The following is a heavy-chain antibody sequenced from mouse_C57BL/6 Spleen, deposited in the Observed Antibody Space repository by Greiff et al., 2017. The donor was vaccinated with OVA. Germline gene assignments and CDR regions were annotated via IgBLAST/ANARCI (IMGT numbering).Heavy chain of an antibody. J-gene: IGHJ4*01. V-gene: IGHV1-53*01. CDR2: INPSNGGT. CDR1: GYTFTSYW. CDR3: AALGYPYYYAMAY. D-gene: IGHD1-2*01. Sequence: QVQLQQPGTELVKPGASVKLSCKASGYTFTSYWMHWVKQRPGQGLEWIGNINPSNGGTNYNEKFKSKATLTVDKSSSTAYMQLSSLPSEDSAVYYCAALGYPYYYAMAYWGQGTSVTVSS.